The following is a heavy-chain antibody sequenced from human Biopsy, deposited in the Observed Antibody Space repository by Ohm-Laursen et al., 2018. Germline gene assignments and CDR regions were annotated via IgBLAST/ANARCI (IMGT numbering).Heavy chain of an antibody. CDR2: IVPILGHL. V-gene: IGHV1-69*04. J-gene: IGHJ4*02. CDR3: AADADGYYTEFDY. Sequence: SSVKVSCKASGGIFSNYAISWVRQAPGQGLEWVGRIVPILGHLNYAQRFQGRVSITADKSTTYVYMELSRLTSGDTAVYYCAADADGYYTEFDYWGPGTLVTVSS. D-gene: IGHD3-3*01. CDR1: GGIFSNYA.